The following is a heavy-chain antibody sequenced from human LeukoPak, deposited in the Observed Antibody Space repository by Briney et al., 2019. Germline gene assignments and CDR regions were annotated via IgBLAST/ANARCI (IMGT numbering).Heavy chain of an antibody. CDR2: INPNSGGT. V-gene: IGHV1-2*02. CDR1: GYTFTDYY. D-gene: IGHD3-10*01. J-gene: IGHJ4*02. CDR3: ARDYRLLWFGEIPDY. Sequence: ASVKVSCKASGYTFTDYYIHWVRQAPGQGLEWMGWINPNSGGTNYAQKFQGRVTMTRDTSISTAYMELSRLRSDDTAVYYCARDYRLLWFGEIPDYWGQGTLVTVSS.